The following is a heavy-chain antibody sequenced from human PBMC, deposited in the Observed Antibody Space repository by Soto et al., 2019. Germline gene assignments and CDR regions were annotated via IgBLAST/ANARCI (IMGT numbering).Heavy chain of an antibody. CDR2: IKQDGSEK. CDR1: GFTFSSYW. Sequence: GGSLRLSCAASGFTFSSYWMSWVRQAPGKGLEWVANIKQDGSEKYYVDSVKGRFTISRDNAKNSLYLQMNSLRAEDTAVYYCARGYCSSTSCPGYYYYYMDVWGKGTTVTVSS. V-gene: IGHV3-7*01. D-gene: IGHD2-2*01. CDR3: ARGYCSSTSCPGYYYYYMDV. J-gene: IGHJ6*03.